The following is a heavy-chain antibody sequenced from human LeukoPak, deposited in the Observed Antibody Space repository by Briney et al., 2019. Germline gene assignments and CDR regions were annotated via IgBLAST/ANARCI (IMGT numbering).Heavy chain of an antibody. Sequence: SETLSLTCTVSGGSISSSASYWGWIRQPPGKGLEWIGSIYYRGNTFYNPSLRSRVTISVDTSRNQFSLKVTSVTAADTAVYFCAREEATVSDDAFDIWGPGTMVTVSS. D-gene: IGHD4-17*01. CDR3: AREEATVSDDAFDI. V-gene: IGHV4-39*02. J-gene: IGHJ3*02. CDR2: IYYRGNT. CDR1: GGSISSSASY.